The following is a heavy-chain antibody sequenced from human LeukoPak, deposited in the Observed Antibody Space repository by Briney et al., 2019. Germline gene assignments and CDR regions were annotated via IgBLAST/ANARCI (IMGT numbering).Heavy chain of an antibody. V-gene: IGHV4-59*06. J-gene: IGHJ4*02. CDR2: IYYSGST. CDR3: ARKRGATTLYFDY. D-gene: IGHD1-26*01. Sequence: SETLSLTCTVSDGSINNYYWNWIRQPPGKGLEWIGYIYYSGSTYYNPSLKSRVTISVDTSKNQFSLKLSSVTAADTAVYYCARKRGATTLYFDYWGQGTLVTVSS. CDR1: DGSINNYY.